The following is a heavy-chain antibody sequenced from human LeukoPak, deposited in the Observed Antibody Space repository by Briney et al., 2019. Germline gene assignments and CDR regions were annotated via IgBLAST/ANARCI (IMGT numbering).Heavy chain of an antibody. J-gene: IGHJ4*02. V-gene: IGHV3-9*01. CDR2: ISWNSGSI. CDR3: AKDRDYGDYGGLDY. CDR1: GFTFDDYA. D-gene: IGHD4-17*01. Sequence: GGSLRLSCAASGFTFDDYAMHWVRQPPGKGLERVSGISWNSGSIGYADSVKGRFIISRDNAKNSLYLQMNSLRAEDTALYYCAKDRDYGDYGGLDYWGQGTLVTVSS.